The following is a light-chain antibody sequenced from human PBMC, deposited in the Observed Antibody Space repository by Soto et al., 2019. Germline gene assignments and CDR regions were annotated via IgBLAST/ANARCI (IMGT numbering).Light chain of an antibody. V-gene: IGLV1-47*01. CDR3: ATWDASLSGNII. J-gene: IGLJ7*01. CDR2: RNN. Sequence: QSVLTQPPSTSGTPGQRVTIPCFGSSSNIGGNYVFWYQHLPGTAPKLLIYRNNQRPSGVPDRFSGSKSGTSASLAISGLQAEDEADYYCATWDASLSGNIIFGGGTQLTVL. CDR1: SSNIGGNY.